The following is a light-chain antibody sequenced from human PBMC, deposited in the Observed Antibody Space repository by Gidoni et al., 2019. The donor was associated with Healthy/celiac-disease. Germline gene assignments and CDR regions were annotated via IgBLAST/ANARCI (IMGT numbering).Light chain of an antibody. V-gene: IGLV7-46*01. Sequence: QAVVTQEPSLTVSPGGQVTLTCGSSTGAVTSGHYPYWFQQKPGQAPRTLIYDTSNKHSWTPARFSGSLLGGKAALTLSGAQPEDEAEYYCLLSYSGARLVVFGGGTKLTVL. CDR2: DTS. J-gene: IGLJ2*01. CDR3: LLSYSGARLVV. CDR1: TGAVTSGHY.